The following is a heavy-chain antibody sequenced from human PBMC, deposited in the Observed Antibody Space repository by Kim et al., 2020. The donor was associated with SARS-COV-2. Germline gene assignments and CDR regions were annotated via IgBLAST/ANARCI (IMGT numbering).Heavy chain of an antibody. CDR2: ISWNSGSI. V-gene: IGHV3-9*01. Sequence: GGSLRLSCAASGFTFDDYAMHWVRQAPGKGLEWVSGISWNSGSIGYADSVKGRFTISRDNAKNSLYLQMNSLRAEDTALYYCAKDMGGGSGSYYYYYGM. J-gene: IGHJ6*01. CDR3: AKDMGGGSGSYYYYYGM. D-gene: IGHD3-10*01. CDR1: GFTFDDYA.